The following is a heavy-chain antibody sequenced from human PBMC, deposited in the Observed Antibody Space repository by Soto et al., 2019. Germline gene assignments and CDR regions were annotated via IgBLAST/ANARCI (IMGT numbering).Heavy chain of an antibody. Sequence: PGEPLKISCKGSGYSFTSYWIYWVRQMPGKGLEWMGRIDPSDSYTNYSPSFQGHVTISADKSISTAYLQWSSLKASDTAMYYCSRHPYDSSGYYNNWFDPWGQGTLVIVAA. D-gene: IGHD3-22*01. CDR3: SRHPYDSSGYYNNWFDP. J-gene: IGHJ5*02. V-gene: IGHV5-10-1*01. CDR1: GYSFTSYW. CDR2: IDPSDSYT.